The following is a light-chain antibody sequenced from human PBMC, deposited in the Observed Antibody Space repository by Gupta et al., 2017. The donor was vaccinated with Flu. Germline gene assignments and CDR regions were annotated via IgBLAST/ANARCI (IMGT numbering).Light chain of an antibody. J-gene: IGKJ4*01. CDR2: GAS. CDR1: QSVSSSY. V-gene: IGKV3-20*01. CDR3: QHYGSSTFT. Sequence: EIVLTQSPGTLSLSPGERATLSCRASQSVSSSYLAWYQQKPGQAPRLLIYGASSRATGIPDRFSGSGSGTEFTLTISRREPEDFAVYYCQHYGSSTFTFGGGTKVEIK.